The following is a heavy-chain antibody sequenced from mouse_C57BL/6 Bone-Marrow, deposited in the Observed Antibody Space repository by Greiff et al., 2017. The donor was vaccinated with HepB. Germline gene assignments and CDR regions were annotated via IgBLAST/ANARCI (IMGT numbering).Heavy chain of an antibody. CDR3: TRAHYYGSSYWYFDV. J-gene: IGHJ1*03. Sequence: EVMLVESGEGLVKPGGSLKLSCAASGFTFSSYAMSWVRQTPEKRLEWVAYISSGGDYIYYADTVKGRFTISRDNARNTLYLQMSSLKSEDTAMYYCTRAHYYGSSYWYFDVWGTGTTFTVSS. CDR2: ISSGGDYI. V-gene: IGHV5-9-1*02. CDR1: GFTFSSYA. D-gene: IGHD1-1*01.